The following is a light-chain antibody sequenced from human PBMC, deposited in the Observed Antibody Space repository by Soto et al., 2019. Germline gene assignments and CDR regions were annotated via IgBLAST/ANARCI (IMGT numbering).Light chain of an antibody. Sequence: EIVLTQSPGTLSLSPGERATLSCWASQSVSGDYLAWYHQKPGQPPRLLIYGAFNRAAGIPDRFSGGGSGTDFTLTISRLEPEDFAVYYCQQYGTSPLTFGQGTKVEIK. CDR2: GAF. CDR3: QQYGTSPLT. J-gene: IGKJ1*01. V-gene: IGKV3-20*01. CDR1: QSVSGDY.